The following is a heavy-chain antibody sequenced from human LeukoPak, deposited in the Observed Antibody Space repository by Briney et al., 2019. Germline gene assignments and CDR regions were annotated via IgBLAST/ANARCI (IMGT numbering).Heavy chain of an antibody. V-gene: IGHV4-4*02. CDR1: GGSISSSNW. Sequence: PSGTLSLTCAVSGGSISSSNWWSWVRQPPGKGLEWIGEIYHSGSTNYNPSLKSRVTISVDTSKNQFSLELTSVTAADTAVYYCASTVRHCTDGVCYPAHFDYWGQGALVTVSS. J-gene: IGHJ4*02. D-gene: IGHD2-8*01. CDR3: ASTVRHCTDGVCYPAHFDY. CDR2: IYHSGST.